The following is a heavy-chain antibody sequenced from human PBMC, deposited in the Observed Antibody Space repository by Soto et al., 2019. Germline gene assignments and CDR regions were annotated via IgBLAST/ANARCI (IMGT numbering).Heavy chain of an antibody. CDR1: GGSISSGGYY. CDR2: IYYSGST. CDR3: ARVNDFWSGYYTWSWDYYGMDV. J-gene: IGHJ6*02. D-gene: IGHD3-3*01. Sequence: QVQLQESGPGLVKPSQTLSLTCTVSGGSISSGGYYWSWIRQHPGKGLEWIGYIYYSGSTYYNPSLKSRVTISVDTSKNQFSLKLSSVTAADTAVYYCARVNDFWSGYYTWSWDYYGMDVWGQGTTVTVSS. V-gene: IGHV4-31*03.